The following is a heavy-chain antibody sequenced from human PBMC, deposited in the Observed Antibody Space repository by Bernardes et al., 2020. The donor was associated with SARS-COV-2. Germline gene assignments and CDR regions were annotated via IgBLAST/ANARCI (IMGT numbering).Heavy chain of an antibody. J-gene: IGHJ6*02. CDR1: GYTFTSYG. V-gene: IGHV1-18*01. CDR3: ARDLGYCSGGSCYPYYYYGMDV. D-gene: IGHD2-15*01. CDR2: ISAYNGNT. Sequence: ASVKVSCKASGYTFTSYGISWVRQAPGQGLEWMGWISAYNGNTNYAQKLQGRVTMTTDTSTSTAYMELRSLRSDDTAVYYCARDLGYCSGGSCYPYYYYGMDVWGQGTTVTVSS.